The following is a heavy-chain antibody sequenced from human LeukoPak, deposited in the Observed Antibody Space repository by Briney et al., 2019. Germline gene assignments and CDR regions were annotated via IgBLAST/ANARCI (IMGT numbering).Heavy chain of an antibody. CDR2: ISAYNGNT. CDR3: ARGTYYYDSSGYPLSDY. Sequence: ASVKVSCKASGYTFTSYGISWVRQAPGQGLEWMGWISAYNGNTNYAQKLQGRVTMTTDTSTSTAYMELSRLRSDDTAVYYCARGTYYYDSSGYPLSDYWGQGTLVTVSS. J-gene: IGHJ4*02. V-gene: IGHV1-18*01. D-gene: IGHD3-22*01. CDR1: GYTFTSYG.